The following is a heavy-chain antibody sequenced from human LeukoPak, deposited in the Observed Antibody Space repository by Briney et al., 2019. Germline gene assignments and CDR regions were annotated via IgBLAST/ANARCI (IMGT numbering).Heavy chain of an antibody. CDR2: INHSGST. V-gene: IGHV4-39*07. J-gene: IGHJ6*02. D-gene: IGHD6-19*01. Sequence: SETLSLTCTVSGGSISSSGYYWGWIRQPPGKGLEWIGEINHSGSTNYNPSLKSRVTISVDTSKNQFSLKLSSVTAADTAVYYCARVGIYSGWYSYYYYGMDVWGQGTTVTVSS. CDR1: GGSISSSGYY. CDR3: ARVGIYSGWYSYYYYGMDV.